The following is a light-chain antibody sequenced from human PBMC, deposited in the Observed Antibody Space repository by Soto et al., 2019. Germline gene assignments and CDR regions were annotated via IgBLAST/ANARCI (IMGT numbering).Light chain of an antibody. CDR2: GAS. J-gene: IGKJ1*01. CDR1: QSVSSK. V-gene: IGKV3-15*01. Sequence: EIVMTQPPATLSVSPGERATFSCWASQSVSSKLAWYQRKPGQAPRLLIYGASTGATGIPARFSGSGSGAEFTLTISSLQSEDFAIYYCQQYNNWPWTFGQGTKVDIK. CDR3: QQYNNWPWT.